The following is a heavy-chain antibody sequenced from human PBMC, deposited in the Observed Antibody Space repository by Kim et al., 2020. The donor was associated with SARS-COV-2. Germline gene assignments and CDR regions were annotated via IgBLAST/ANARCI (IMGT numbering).Heavy chain of an antibody. V-gene: IGHV1-3*04. D-gene: IGHD6-13*01. CDR3: ARGSGSSWYNPFDN. CDR2: INTGKGNT. CDR1: GYILTSYA. J-gene: IGHJ4*02. Sequence: ASVKVSCKASGYILTSYALHWVRQAPGQRLEWMGWINTGKGNTRYSQKFQDRVSITKDTSASTVYMELRSLRSEDTAIYYCARGSGSSWYNPFDNCGQGSLVTVAS.